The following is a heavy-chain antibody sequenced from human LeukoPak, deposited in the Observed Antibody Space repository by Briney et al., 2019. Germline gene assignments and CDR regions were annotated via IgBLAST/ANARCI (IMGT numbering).Heavy chain of an antibody. J-gene: IGHJ4*01. D-gene: IGHD1-26*01. Sequence: GGSLRLSCAASGFPFAGYAMSGVREAPGKGVVWDSAISVRGSRSYYADSVKGQFTISRDNSKNTLFLQMNSLRPDDTAVYYCANGGILGTTQFDDSGHGTLVTVSS. CDR1: GFPFAGYA. CDR2: ISVRGSRS. V-gene: IGHV3-23*01. CDR3: ANGGILGTTQFDD.